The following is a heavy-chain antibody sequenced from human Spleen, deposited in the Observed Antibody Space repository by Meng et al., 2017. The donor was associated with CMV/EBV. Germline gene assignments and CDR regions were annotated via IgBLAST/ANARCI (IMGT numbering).Heavy chain of an antibody. CDR3: AKDVSDTAMEY. D-gene: IGHD5-18*01. V-gene: IGHV3-9*01. J-gene: IGHJ4*02. CDR2: ISWNSGSI. CDR1: GFTFDDYA. Sequence: SLKISCAASGFTFDDYAMHWVRQAPGKGLEWVSGISWNSGSIGYADSVKGRFTISRDNAKNSLYLQMNSLRAEDTAVYYCAKDVSDTAMEYWGQGTLVTVSS.